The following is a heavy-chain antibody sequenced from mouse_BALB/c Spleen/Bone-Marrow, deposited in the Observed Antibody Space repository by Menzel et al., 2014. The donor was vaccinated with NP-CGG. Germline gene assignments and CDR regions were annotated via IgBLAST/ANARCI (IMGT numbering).Heavy chain of an antibody. D-gene: IGHD1-1*01. Sequence: VQLQQSGPELVRPGVSVKISCKGSGYTFTDYAMHWVKQSHAKSLEWIGVTSTYSGNTNYNQKFKGKATMTVGKSSSTAYMELARLTSEDSAIYYCARSYYGSGFPMDYWGQGTSVTVSS. J-gene: IGHJ4*01. CDR1: GYTFTDYA. CDR2: TSTYSGNT. CDR3: ARSYYGSGFPMDY. V-gene: IGHV1-67*01.